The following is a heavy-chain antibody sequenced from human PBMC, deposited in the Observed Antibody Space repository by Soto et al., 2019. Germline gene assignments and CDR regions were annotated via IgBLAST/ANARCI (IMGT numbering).Heavy chain of an antibody. CDR1: GYTFTNYY. CDR2: IRPSGGRT. V-gene: IGHV1-46*01. Sequence: QVHLVQSGAEVKKPGASVKVSCKASGYTFTNYYIHWVRQAPGQGLEWLGIIRPSGGRTEYAQRFQGRVTMTRDTSTSTVYMELTSLTSEDTAVYCCAREPSESYYFDYWGQGTLVTVSS. CDR3: AREPSESYYFDY. D-gene: IGHD5-18*01. J-gene: IGHJ4*02.